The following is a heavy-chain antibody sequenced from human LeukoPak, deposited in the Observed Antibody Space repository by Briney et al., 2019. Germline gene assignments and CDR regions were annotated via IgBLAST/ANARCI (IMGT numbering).Heavy chain of an antibody. CDR2: IRCDGSNK. Sequence: GGSLRLSCAASGFTFSSYGMHWVRQAPGKGLEWVAFIRCDGSNKYYADSVKGRFTISRDNSKNTLYLQMNSLRAEDTAVYYCAKRALGSSSPFTFDYWGQGTLVTVSS. CDR1: GFTFSSYG. J-gene: IGHJ4*02. V-gene: IGHV3-30*02. CDR3: AKRALGSSSPFTFDY. D-gene: IGHD6-6*01.